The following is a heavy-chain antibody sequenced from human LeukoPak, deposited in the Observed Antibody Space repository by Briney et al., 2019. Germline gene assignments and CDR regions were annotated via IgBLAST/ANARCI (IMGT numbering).Heavy chain of an antibody. CDR1: GFTFSSYA. CDR3: ARDIVVVPAATGYYYYYYGMDV. D-gene: IGHD2-2*01. Sequence: PGRSLRLSCAASGFTFSSYAMHWVRQAPGKGLEWVAVISYDGSNKYYADSVKGRFTISRDNSKNTLYLQMNSLRAEDTAVYYCARDIVVVPAATGYYYYYYGMDVWAKGPRSPSP. J-gene: IGHJ6*02. V-gene: IGHV3-30*04. CDR2: ISYDGSNK.